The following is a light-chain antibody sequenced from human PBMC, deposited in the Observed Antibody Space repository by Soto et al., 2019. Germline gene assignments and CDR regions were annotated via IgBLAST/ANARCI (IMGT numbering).Light chain of an antibody. CDR2: GAS. CDR1: QSVSSNF. CDR3: QKYGSSPWT. Sequence: EIVLTQSPGTLSLSPGERATLSCRASQSVSSNFLAWYQQKPGQAPSLLIYGASSRATGIPDRFSGSGSGTDFTLTISRLEPEDFAVYYCQKYGSSPWTFGQGTKVEIK. J-gene: IGKJ1*01. V-gene: IGKV3-20*01.